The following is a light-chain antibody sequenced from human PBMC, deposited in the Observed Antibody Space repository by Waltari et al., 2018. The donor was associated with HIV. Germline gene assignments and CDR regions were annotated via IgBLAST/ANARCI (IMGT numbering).Light chain of an antibody. V-gene: IGKV4-1*01. CDR2: WAS. CDR3: QQYFRIPPT. CDR1: RTILFSSDNRNY. J-gene: IGKJ4*01. Sequence: DILMTQSPDSLPVSLGERATLNCTSSRTILFSSDNRNYLAWYQQKPRQPPKLLISWASTRESGVPDRFSGSGSGTDFTLTITRLQAEDVAVYHCQQYFRIPPTFGGGTKVEIK.